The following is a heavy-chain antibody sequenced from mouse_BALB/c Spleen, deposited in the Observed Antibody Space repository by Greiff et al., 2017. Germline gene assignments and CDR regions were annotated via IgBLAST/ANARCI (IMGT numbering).Heavy chain of an antibody. D-gene: IGHD2-3*01. J-gene: IGHJ3*01. V-gene: IGHV5-4*02. CDR3: ARDDGD. CDR1: GFTFSDYY. Sequence: EVKVVESGGGLVKPGGSLKLSCAASGFTFSDYYMYWVRQTPEKRLEWVATISDGGSYTYYPDSVKGRFTISRDNAKNNLYLQMSSLKSEDTAMYYCARDDGDWGQGTLVTVSA. CDR2: ISDGGSYT.